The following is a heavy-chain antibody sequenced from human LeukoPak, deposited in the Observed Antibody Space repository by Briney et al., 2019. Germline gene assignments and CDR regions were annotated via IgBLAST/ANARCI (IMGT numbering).Heavy chain of an antibody. CDR3: ARDVNGAFTRSWFDP. CDR2: TYYRSKWYH. D-gene: IGHD4-17*01. J-gene: IGHJ5*02. V-gene: IGHV6-1*01. Sequence: SQTLSLTCAISGASVSSNNAACVWIRQSPSRGLEWLGRTYYRSKWYHDYAVSVKSRISFNPDTSKNQFFLQLNSVTPEDTAVYYCARDVNGAFTRSWFDPWGQGTRVTVSS. CDR1: GASVSSNNAA.